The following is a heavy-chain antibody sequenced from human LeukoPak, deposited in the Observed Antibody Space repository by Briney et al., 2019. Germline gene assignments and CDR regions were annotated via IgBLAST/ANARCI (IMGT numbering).Heavy chain of an antibody. CDR3: AKTHSSSWHPLDF. CDR2: IVGDGGST. J-gene: IGHJ4*02. Sequence: GGSLRLSCAASGFPFSSYAMSWVGQAPGKGLEWVSAIVGDGGSTYYADSVKGRFTISRDNSNNTLYLQMNNLRAEDTAVYYCAKTHSSSWHPLDFWGQGTLVTASS. D-gene: IGHD6-13*01. CDR1: GFPFSSYA. V-gene: IGHV3-23*01.